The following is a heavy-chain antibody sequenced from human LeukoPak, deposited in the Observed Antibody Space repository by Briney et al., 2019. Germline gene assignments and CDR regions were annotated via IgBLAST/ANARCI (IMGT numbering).Heavy chain of an antibody. CDR1: GFTFTNYW. V-gene: IGHV3-74*01. CDR2: MNSDASST. D-gene: IGHD4-23*01. Sequence: GGSLRLSCVASGFTFTNYWMHWVRQAPGKGLVWVARMNSDASSTSYADSVKGRFSISRDNAKKTLYLQMDSLRAEDTAVYYCARGPDYGGPLRGQGTLVTVSP. J-gene: IGHJ4*02. CDR3: ARGPDYGGPL.